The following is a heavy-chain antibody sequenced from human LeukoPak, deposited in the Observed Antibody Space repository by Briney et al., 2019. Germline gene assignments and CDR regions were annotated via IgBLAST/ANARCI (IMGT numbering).Heavy chain of an antibody. Sequence: GGSLRLSCAASGFTFSDYYMSWIRQAPGKGLEWVSYISNSGSTIYYADSVKGRFTISRDNARNSLYLQMNSLRAEDTAVYYCARDRVYALPEYFQHWGQGTLVTVSS. D-gene: IGHD2-8*01. J-gene: IGHJ1*01. CDR1: GFTFSDYY. CDR3: ARDRVYALPEYFQH. CDR2: ISNSGSTI. V-gene: IGHV3-11*04.